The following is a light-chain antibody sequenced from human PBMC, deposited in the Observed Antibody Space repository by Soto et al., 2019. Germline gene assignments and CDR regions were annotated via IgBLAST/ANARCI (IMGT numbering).Light chain of an antibody. Sequence: QSALTQPASVSGSPGQSITISCTGTSSDVGGYNYVSWYQQHPGKAPKLMIYEVSNRPSGVSNRFSGSNSGNTAPLTNSGLQAEDEADYYCSSYTSINTWVFGGGTKLTLL. CDR3: SSYTSINTWV. CDR1: SSDVGGYNY. CDR2: EVS. V-gene: IGLV2-14*01. J-gene: IGLJ3*02.